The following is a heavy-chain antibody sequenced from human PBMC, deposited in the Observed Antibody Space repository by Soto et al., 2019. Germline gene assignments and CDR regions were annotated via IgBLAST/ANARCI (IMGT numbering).Heavy chain of an antibody. J-gene: IGHJ6*02. CDR1: GFSLNTNGVG. Sequence: QITLKESGPTLLKPTQTLTLTCTFSGFSLNTNGVGVGWIRQPPGDALEWLALIFWDDEKRYSPPLESRLSITTDASKNQVVLTMTNMDPVDTATYYCAHRPDYYDSRMDVWGQGTTVTVSS. D-gene: IGHD3-22*01. CDR3: AHRPDYYDSRMDV. CDR2: IFWDDEK. V-gene: IGHV2-5*02.